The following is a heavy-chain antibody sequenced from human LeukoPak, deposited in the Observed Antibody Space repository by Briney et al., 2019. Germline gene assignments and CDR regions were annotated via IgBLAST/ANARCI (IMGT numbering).Heavy chain of an antibody. J-gene: IGHJ4*02. Sequence: GGSLRLSCAASGFTFSTYAMTWVRQAPGKGLEWVSTINGGDGSTYSADSVKGRFILSRDNSKNTLDLQLNSLRVEDTAIYFCAKGLYYGSGSYSKYLDSWGQGTLVTVSS. V-gene: IGHV3-23*01. CDR1: GFTFSTYA. D-gene: IGHD3-10*01. CDR2: INGGDGST. CDR3: AKGLYYGSGSYSKYLDS.